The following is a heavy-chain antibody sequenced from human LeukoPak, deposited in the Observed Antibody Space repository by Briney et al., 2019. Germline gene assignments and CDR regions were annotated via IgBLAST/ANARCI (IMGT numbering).Heavy chain of an antibody. V-gene: IGHV3-53*01. J-gene: IGHJ3*01. CDR1: GFNVRANY. CDR2: LDSGGAT. D-gene: IGHD3-10*01. Sequence: GGSLRLSCKVSGFNVRANYMGWVRQAPGKGLEYVSVLDSGGATHYADSVKGRFTVSRDNAWNMLSLQMHSLRVEDTAIYYCAREFRDAFDVWGQGTWVTVSS. CDR3: AREFRDAFDV.